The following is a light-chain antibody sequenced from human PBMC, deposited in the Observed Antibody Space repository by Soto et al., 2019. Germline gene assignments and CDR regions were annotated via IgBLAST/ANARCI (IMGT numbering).Light chain of an antibody. J-gene: IGKJ1*01. Sequence: DIQLTQSPSSLSESFGDKVIITCRASQRINNYLNWYQQKPGKAPNLLIYAASSLQSGVPSRFSGSGSGTDFTLTISSLQPEDFATYYCQQSYSTPRTFGQGTEVDI. CDR1: QRINNY. V-gene: IGKV1-39*01. CDR2: AAS. CDR3: QQSYSTPRT.